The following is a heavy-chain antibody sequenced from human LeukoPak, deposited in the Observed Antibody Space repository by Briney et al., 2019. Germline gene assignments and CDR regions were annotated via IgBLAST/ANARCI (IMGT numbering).Heavy chain of an antibody. J-gene: IGHJ4*02. Sequence: GSLRLSCAASGFTFSTYAVNWARQAPGKGLEWVSSISDSGGRTYYADSVKGRFTISRDNSKNTLYLQMNSLRAEDTAMYYCAKDPVGRIPPYYFDYWGQGTLVTVSS. CDR3: AKDPVGRIPPYYFDY. V-gene: IGHV3-23*01. CDR1: GFTFSTYA. CDR2: ISDSGGRT.